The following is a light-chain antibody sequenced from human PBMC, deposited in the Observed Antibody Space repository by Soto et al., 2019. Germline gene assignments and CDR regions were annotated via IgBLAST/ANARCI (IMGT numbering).Light chain of an antibody. V-gene: IGLV2-11*01. CDR1: SSDVGGYNY. Sequence: QSALTQPRSVSGSPGQSVTISCTGSSSDVGGYNYVSWYQHHPGKAPKVVIYDVSQRPSGVPDRFSGSKSGNTASLTISGLQAEDEADYYCCSYAGSYTVVFGSGTKVTVL. J-gene: IGLJ1*01. CDR2: DVS. CDR3: CSYAGSYTVV.